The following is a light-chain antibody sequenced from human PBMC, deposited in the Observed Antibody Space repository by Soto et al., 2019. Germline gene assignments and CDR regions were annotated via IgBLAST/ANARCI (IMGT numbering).Light chain of an antibody. J-gene: IGKJ1*01. V-gene: IGKV1-17*01. Sequence: DIQMTQSPSSLSASVGDRVTITCRASKCITNDLGWYQQQPGKAPQRLSYAASSLQSGVPSRFSGSRSGTEFTLKIRSLQPEDSATYYCLQHNSFPWTFGQGTKVEIK. CDR3: LQHNSFPWT. CDR2: AAS. CDR1: KCITND.